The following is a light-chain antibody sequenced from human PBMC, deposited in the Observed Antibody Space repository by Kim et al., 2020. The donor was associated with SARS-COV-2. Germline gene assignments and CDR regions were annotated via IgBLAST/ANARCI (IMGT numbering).Light chain of an antibody. J-gene: IGKJ1*01. CDR1: QNIGNY. CDR3: QQSYNMPRT. V-gene: IGKV1-39*01. Sequence: VSVGDRVTITFRASQNIGNYLNWYQQKEGKAPKLLIYAASILQSGVPPRISGSGSGTDFTLTISSLQPEDFATYYCQQSYNMPRTFGQGTKVDIK. CDR2: AAS.